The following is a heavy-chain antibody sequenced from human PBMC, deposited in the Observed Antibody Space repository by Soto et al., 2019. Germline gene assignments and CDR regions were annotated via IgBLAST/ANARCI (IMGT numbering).Heavy chain of an antibody. CDR2: IYYSGST. V-gene: IGHV4-39*01. Sequence: PSEPLSLTCTVSDGSISSSSYYWGWIRQPPGKGLEWIGSIYYSGSTYYNPSLKSRVTISVDTSKNQFSLKLSSVTAADTAVYYCAAGYYYGSGSPLDAFDIWGQGTMVTVSS. CDR3: AAGYYYGSGSPLDAFDI. D-gene: IGHD3-10*01. J-gene: IGHJ3*02. CDR1: DGSISSSSYY.